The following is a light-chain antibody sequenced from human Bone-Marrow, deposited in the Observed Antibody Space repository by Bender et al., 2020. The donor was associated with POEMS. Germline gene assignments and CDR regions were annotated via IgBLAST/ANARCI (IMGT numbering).Light chain of an antibody. Sequence: QSVLTQPPSASGTPGQSVIISCSGSSSNFGSNTVNWYQQLPGTAPKLLIYTNNQRPSGVPARFSGSKSGTSASLAISDIQSEDEGDYYCSSWDDSLSGWVFGGGTKLTVL. CDR1: SSNFGSNT. V-gene: IGLV1-44*01. J-gene: IGLJ3*02. CDR2: TNN. CDR3: SSWDDSLSGWV.